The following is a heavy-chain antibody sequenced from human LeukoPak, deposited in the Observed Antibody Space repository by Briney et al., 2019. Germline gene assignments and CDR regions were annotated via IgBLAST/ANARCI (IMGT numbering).Heavy chain of an antibody. J-gene: IGHJ4*02. V-gene: IGHV1-69*05. CDR2: IIPIFGTA. Sequence: ASVKVSCKASGGTFSSYAISWVRQAPGQGLEWIGGIIPIFGTANYAQKFQGRVTMTRNTSISSAYMELSSLRSEDTAVYYCARSLGVYCGGDCYGGSFDYWGQGTLVTVSP. CDR3: ARSLGVYCGGDCYGGSFDY. CDR1: GGTFSSYA. D-gene: IGHD2-21*01.